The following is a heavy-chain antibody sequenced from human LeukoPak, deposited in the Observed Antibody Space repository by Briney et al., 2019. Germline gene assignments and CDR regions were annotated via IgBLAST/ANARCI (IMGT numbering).Heavy chain of an antibody. CDR1: GGSFSGYY. V-gene: IGHV4-34*01. CDR2: INHSGST. J-gene: IGHJ6*03. D-gene: IGHD3-3*01. Sequence: PSETLSLTCAVYGGSFSGYYWSWIRQPPGKGLEWIGEINHSGSTNYNPSLKSRVTISVDTSKNQFSLKLSSVTAADTAVYYCARDRYYDFWSGYSHYYYYMDVWGKGTTVTVSS. CDR3: ARDRYYDFWSGYSHYYYYMDV.